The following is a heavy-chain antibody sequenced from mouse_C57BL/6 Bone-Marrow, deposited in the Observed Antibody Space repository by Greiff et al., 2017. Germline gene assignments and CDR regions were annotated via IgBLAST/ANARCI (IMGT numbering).Heavy chain of an antibody. Sequence: EVQLQQSGPELVKPGASVKIPCKASGYTFTDYNLDWVKQSHGKSLEWIGDINPNNGGTIYNQKFKGKATLTVDKSSSTAYMELRSLTSEDTAVDYCARTWYYGSSYGFAYWGQGTLVTVSA. D-gene: IGHD1-1*01. CDR3: ARTWYYGSSYGFAY. J-gene: IGHJ3*01. V-gene: IGHV1-18*01. CDR2: INPNNGGT. CDR1: GYTFTDYN.